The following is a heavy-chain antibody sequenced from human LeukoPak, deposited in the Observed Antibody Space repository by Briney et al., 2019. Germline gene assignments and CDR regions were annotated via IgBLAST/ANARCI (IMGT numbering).Heavy chain of an antibody. J-gene: IGHJ5*02. CDR2: IYYSGST. Sequence: PSETLSLTCTVSGGSISSSSYYWGWIRQPPGKGLEWIGSIYYSGSTYYNPSLKSRVTISVDTSKNQFSLKLSSVTAADTAVYYCARIYGDYWFDPWGQGTLVTVSS. V-gene: IGHV4-39*01. CDR3: ARIYGDYWFDP. CDR1: GGSISSSSYY. D-gene: IGHD4-17*01.